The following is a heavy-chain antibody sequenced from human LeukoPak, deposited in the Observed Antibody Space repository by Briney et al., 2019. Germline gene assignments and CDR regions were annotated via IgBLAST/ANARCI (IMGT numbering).Heavy chain of an antibody. CDR3: ARAARYCSGGSCRLPFDH. CDR1: GYTFTGYY. D-gene: IGHD2-15*01. V-gene: IGHV1-2*02. Sequence: GASVKVSCKASGYTFTGYYMHWVRQAPGQGLEWMGWINPNSGGTNYAQKFQGRVTMTRDTSISTAYMELSRLRSDDTAVYYCARAARYCSGGSCRLPFDHWGQGTLVTVSS. CDR2: INPNSGGT. J-gene: IGHJ4*02.